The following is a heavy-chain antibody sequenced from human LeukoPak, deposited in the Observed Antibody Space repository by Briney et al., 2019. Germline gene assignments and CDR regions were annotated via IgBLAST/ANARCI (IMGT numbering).Heavy chain of an antibody. CDR3: ARANSDYYLANDDY. D-gene: IGHD3-22*01. J-gene: IGHJ4*02. V-gene: IGHV1-18*04. Sequence: GASVTVTCKASGYTFTNYGISGVRQAPGQGLDWMGLISAYNGNTNYAQQFQGRVTMTTDTSTSKAYMELRSLRSDDTAVYYCARANSDYYLANDDYWGQGSLVTVSS. CDR1: GYTFTNYG. CDR2: ISAYNGNT.